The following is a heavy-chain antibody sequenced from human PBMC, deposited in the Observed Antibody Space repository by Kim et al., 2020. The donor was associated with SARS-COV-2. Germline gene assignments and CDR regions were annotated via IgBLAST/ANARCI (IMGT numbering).Heavy chain of an antibody. V-gene: IGHV3-9*01. CDR2: ISWNSGSI. J-gene: IGHJ4*02. D-gene: IGHD4-17*01. Sequence: GGSLRLSCAASGFTFGDYAMQWVRQAPGKGLEWVLGISWNSGSIGYADSVKGRFTISRDNAKNSLYLQMNSLRAEDTALYYCAKELNYGGNAFDYWGQGTLVTVSS. CDR1: GFTFGDYA. CDR3: AKELNYGGNAFDY.